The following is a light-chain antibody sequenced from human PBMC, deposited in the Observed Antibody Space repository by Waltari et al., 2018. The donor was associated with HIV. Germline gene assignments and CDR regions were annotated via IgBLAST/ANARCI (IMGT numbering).Light chain of an antibody. Sequence: QSALTQPPSASGSPGQSVTISCTGTNSDIGGYNYVSWYQQHPGKAPNLVISEVTKRPSGVPGRFSGSKSGTTASLTVSGLQAEDEADYYCSSYANKNGFYVVFGGGTRLTVL. CDR3: SSYANKNGFYVV. CDR2: EVT. J-gene: IGLJ2*01. CDR1: NSDIGGYNY. V-gene: IGLV2-8*01.